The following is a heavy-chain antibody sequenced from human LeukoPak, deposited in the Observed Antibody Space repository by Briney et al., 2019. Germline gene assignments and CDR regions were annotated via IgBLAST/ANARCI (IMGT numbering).Heavy chain of an antibody. V-gene: IGHV3-23*01. D-gene: IGHD2-21*02. Sequence: AGSLRLSCAASGFTFSSYAMSWVRQAPGKVLEWVSAISGSGGTTYDADSVKGRFTISRDNSKNTLYLQMNSLRAEDTAVYYCAKTPGWRLTDAFDIWGQGTMVTVSS. CDR1: GFTFSSYA. CDR2: ISGSGGTT. J-gene: IGHJ3*02. CDR3: AKTPGWRLTDAFDI.